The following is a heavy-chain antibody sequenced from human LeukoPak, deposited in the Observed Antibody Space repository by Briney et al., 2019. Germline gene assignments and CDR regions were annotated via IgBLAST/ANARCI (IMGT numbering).Heavy chain of an antibody. D-gene: IGHD3-10*01. V-gene: IGHV3-23*01. CDR3: AKDLDGFGELSLDV. CDR2: ISGSGGST. J-gene: IGHJ6*04. Sequence: GGSLRLSCAASGFTFSSYAMSWVRQAPGKGLEWVSVISGSGGSTYYADFVKGRFTISRDNSKNTLYLQMNTLRAEDTAVYYCAKDLDGFGELSLDVWGKGTTVTVSS. CDR1: GFTFSSYA.